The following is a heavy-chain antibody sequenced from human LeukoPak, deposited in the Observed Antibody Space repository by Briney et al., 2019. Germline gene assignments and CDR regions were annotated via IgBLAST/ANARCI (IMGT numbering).Heavy chain of an antibody. Sequence: SQTLSLTCTVSGGSLSSGGYYWSWIRQHPGKGLEWIGYIYYSGSTYYNPSLKSRVTISVDTSKNQFSLKLSSVTAADTAVYYCASLRIYCSSTSCPRGALDYWGQGTLVTVSS. D-gene: IGHD2-2*01. V-gene: IGHV4-31*03. CDR3: ASLRIYCSSTSCPRGALDY. CDR2: IYYSGST. J-gene: IGHJ4*02. CDR1: GGSLSSGGYY.